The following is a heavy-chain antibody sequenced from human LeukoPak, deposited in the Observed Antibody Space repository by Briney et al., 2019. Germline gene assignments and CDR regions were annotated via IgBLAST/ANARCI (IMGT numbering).Heavy chain of an antibody. J-gene: IGHJ4*02. V-gene: IGHV4-31*03. Sequence: SETLSLTCTVSGGSISSGVYYWSWIRQHPGKGLEWIGYIYYSGSTYYNPSLKSRVTISVDTSKNQFSLKLSSVTAADTAVYYCARAARATTFAYWGQGTLVTVSS. CDR3: ARAARATTFAY. D-gene: IGHD1-26*01. CDR2: IYYSGST. CDR1: GGSISSGVYY.